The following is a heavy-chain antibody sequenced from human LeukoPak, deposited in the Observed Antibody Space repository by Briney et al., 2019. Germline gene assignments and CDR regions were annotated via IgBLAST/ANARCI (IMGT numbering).Heavy chain of an antibody. D-gene: IGHD3-16*01. CDR2: INPNSGGT. J-gene: IGHJ4*02. Sequence: ASVTVSFTASGYTLTGYYMHWVRQAPGQGLEWMGRINPNSGGTNYAQKFQGRVTMTRDTSISTAYMELSRLRSDDTAVYYCARDLTPKLRALDYWGQGTLVTVSS. CDR1: GYTLTGYY. CDR3: ARDLTPKLRALDY. V-gene: IGHV1-2*06.